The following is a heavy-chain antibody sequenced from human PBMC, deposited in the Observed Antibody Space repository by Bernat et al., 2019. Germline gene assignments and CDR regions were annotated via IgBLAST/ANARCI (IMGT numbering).Heavy chain of an antibody. J-gene: IGHJ4*02. CDR3: ARIRGGSSYDG. V-gene: IGHV3-48*02. CDR2: ISSSSSAM. CDR1: GFTFSDYS. D-gene: IGHD5-12*01. Sequence: EVQLVESGGGLVQPGGSLRLSCAASGFTFSDYSMNWVRQAPGKGLEWVSYISSSSSAMYYPDSVKVRFTISRDNAKNSLYLHMHSLRDEDSAAYYCARIRGGSSYDGWGQGTLVTVSS.